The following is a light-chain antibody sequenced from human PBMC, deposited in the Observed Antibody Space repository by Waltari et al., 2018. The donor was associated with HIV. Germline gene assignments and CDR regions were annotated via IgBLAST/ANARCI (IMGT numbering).Light chain of an antibody. CDR3: QAWDTTTAV. CDR2: SDA. J-gene: IGLJ1*01. Sequence: YDLTQPPSVSVSPGQTATITCSGDHLGNKYVSWYRQRPGQSPVLVIYSDAKRPSGIPERFSGSNSGSTATLTNRGTQAVDEVGDYCQAWDTTTAVFGTGPRVTVL. CDR1: HLGNKY. V-gene: IGLV3-1*01.